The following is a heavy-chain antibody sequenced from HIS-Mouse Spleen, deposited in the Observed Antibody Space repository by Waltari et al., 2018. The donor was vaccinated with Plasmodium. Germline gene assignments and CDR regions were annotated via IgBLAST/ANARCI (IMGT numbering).Heavy chain of an antibody. V-gene: IGHV3-21*01. Sequence: EVQLVESGGGLVKPGGSLRLSCAASGFTFSSYTMNWVRQAPGKGQGWVSSISRSDRYIYYADSVKGGFTSSRDNAKNSLYLQMNSLRAEDTAVYYCARDPPLSITGDLDAFDIWGQGTMVTVSS. CDR1: GFTFSSYT. CDR2: ISRSDRYI. D-gene: IGHD7-27*01. CDR3: ARDPPLSITGDLDAFDI. J-gene: IGHJ3*02.